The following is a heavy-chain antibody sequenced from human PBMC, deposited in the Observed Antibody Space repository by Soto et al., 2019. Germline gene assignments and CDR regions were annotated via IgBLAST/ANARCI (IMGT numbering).Heavy chain of an antibody. Sequence: QVQLVQSGAEVKKPGSSVKVSCKASGGTFSSYTINWVRQAPGQGLEWMGRIIPILGIANYAQKFQGRVTITADQATSTAYMELSSLRSEDTAMYYCARGFNILTGFDYWGQGTLVTVSS. CDR1: GGTFSSYT. D-gene: IGHD3-9*01. CDR3: ARGFNILTGFDY. V-gene: IGHV1-69*02. J-gene: IGHJ4*02. CDR2: IIPILGIA.